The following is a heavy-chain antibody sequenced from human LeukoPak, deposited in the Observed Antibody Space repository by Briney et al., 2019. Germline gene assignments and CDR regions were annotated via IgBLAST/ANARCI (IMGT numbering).Heavy chain of an antibody. CDR3: ARGGSGRKQLDGRFDP. V-gene: IGHV3-30*09. D-gene: IGHD6-6*01. CDR1: GFTFSSYA. J-gene: IGHJ5*02. Sequence: GGSLRLSCAASGFTFSSYAMHWVRQAPGKGPEWVAVISYDGSNKYYADSVKGRFAISRDNSKNTLYLQMNRLRAEDTAVYYCARGGSGRKQLDGRFDPWGQGTLVTVSS. CDR2: ISYDGSNK.